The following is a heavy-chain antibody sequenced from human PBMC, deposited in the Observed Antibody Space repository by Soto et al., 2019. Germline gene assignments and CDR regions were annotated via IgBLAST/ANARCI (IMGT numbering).Heavy chain of an antibody. V-gene: IGHV4-31*03. D-gene: IGHD6-13*01. CDR1: GGSISSGGYY. CDR3: VRDSSSWRDYYYRIDV. CDR2: IYYSGST. Sequence: PSETLSLSCTVSGGSISSGGYYWSWIRQHPGKGLEWIGYIYYSGSTYYNPSLKSRVTISVDTSKNQFSLKLSSVTAADTAVYYCVRDSSSWRDYYYRIDVWGQGTTVTVS. J-gene: IGHJ6*02.